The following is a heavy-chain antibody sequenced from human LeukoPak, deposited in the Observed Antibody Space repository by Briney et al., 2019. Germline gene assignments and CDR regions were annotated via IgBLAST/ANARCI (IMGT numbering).Heavy chain of an antibody. V-gene: IGHV3-30*02. CDR1: GFTFSGCG. CDR3: AEDPYSYGSYFDY. J-gene: IGHJ4*02. CDR2: IWYDGRDK. Sequence: GGSLRLSCAASGFTFSGCGMHWVRQAPGKGLEWVAFIWYDGRDKYYADSVKGQFTISRDNSKNTLYLQMNGLRAEDTAVYYCAEDPYSYGSYFDYWGQGTLVTVSS. D-gene: IGHD5-18*01.